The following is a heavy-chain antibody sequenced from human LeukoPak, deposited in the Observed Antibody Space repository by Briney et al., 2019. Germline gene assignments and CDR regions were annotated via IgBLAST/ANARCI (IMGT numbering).Heavy chain of an antibody. Sequence: SATLSLTCTVSGGSISSSSYYWGWIRQPPGKGLGWIGTIYYSGSTYYNPSLKSRVTISVDTSKNQFSLKLSSVTAADTAVYYCARQGSGNYLSPVNYWGQGTLVTVSS. CDR2: IYYSGST. D-gene: IGHD1-26*01. CDR3: ARQGSGNYLSPVNY. J-gene: IGHJ4*02. CDR1: GGSISSSSYY. V-gene: IGHV4-39*01.